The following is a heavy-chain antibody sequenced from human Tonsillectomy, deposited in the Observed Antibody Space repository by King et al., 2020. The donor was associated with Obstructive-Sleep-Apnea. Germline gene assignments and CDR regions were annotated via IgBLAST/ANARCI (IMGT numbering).Heavy chain of an antibody. CDR2: ISVSGGST. V-gene: IGHV3-23*04. CDR3: AKIQRSYYDTSGYWRDAFDI. D-gene: IGHD3-22*01. Sequence: VQLVESGGGLVQPGGSLRLSCAASGFTFSSYAMSWVRQAPGKGLEWVSTISVSGGSTYYADSGKGRFTISRDNSENTLYLQMNSLRAEDTAVYYCAKIQRSYYDTSGYWRDAFDIWGQGTMVTVSS. J-gene: IGHJ3*02. CDR1: GFTFSSYA.